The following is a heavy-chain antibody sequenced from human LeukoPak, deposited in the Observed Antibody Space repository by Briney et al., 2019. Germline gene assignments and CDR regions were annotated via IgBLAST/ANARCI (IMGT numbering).Heavy chain of an antibody. J-gene: IGHJ6*02. D-gene: IGHD6-13*01. Sequence: GGSLRLSCAASGFTFSSYAMHWVRQASGKGLEWVAVISYDGSNKYYADSVKGRFTISRDNSKNTLYLQMNSLRAEDTAVYYCARDKYSSSWYIRGYYYYGMDVWGQGTTVTVSS. CDR2: ISYDGSNK. V-gene: IGHV3-30-3*01. CDR1: GFTFSSYA. CDR3: ARDKYSSSWYIRGYYYYGMDV.